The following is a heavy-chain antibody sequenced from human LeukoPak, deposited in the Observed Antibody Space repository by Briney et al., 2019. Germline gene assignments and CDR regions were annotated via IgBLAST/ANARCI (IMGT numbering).Heavy chain of an antibody. CDR2: INPNSGGT. V-gene: IGHV1-2*02. D-gene: IGHD6-13*01. CDR3: ARDRRYSSSWYYYYYYMDV. Sequence: ASVKVSCKASGYTFTGYYMHRVRQAPGQGLEWMGWINPNSGGTNYAQKFQGRVTMTRDTSISTAYMELSRLRSDDTAVYYCARDRRYSSSWYYYYYYMDVWGKGTTVTVSS. J-gene: IGHJ6*03. CDR1: GYTFTGYY.